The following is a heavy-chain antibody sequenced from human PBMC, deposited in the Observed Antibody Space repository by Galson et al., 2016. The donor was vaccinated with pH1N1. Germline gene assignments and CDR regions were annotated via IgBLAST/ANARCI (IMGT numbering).Heavy chain of an antibody. J-gene: IGHJ4*02. CDR1: GYSVTRYY. V-gene: IGHV1-46*01. CDR2: IDPSDGTT. CDR3: ARRYYFDY. Sequence: SVKVSCKASGYSVTRYYMHWVRQAPGQGLEWMGTIDPSDGTTTYSQKFRGRITMTRDTPTNSVYMELSSLTSDDTAVYYCARRYYFDYWGQGTLITVSS.